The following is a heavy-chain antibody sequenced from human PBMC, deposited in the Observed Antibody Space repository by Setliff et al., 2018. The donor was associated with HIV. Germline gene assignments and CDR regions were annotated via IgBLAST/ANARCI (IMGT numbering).Heavy chain of an antibody. V-gene: IGHV1-46*01. D-gene: IGHD1-1*01. CDR1: GYAFTSNY. CDR2: IYPSNGDT. J-gene: IGHJ1*01. Sequence: GASVKVSCKASGYAFTSNYIHWVRQAPGQGLEWMALIYPSNGDTTYAQSFQGRVTMTLDTSTSTVYMELSSLRAEDTAVYYCTKRTMPTGGFQHWGQGTLVTVS. CDR3: TKRTMPTGGFQH.